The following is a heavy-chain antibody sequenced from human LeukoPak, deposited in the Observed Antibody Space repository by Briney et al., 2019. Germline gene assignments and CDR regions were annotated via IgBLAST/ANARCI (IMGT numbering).Heavy chain of an antibody. V-gene: IGHV5-51*01. Sequence: IIYPGDSDTRYSPSFQGQVTISADKSINTAYLQWSSLKASDTAMYYCASLSYYNSWSGFDYWGQGTQVTVSS. J-gene: IGHJ4*02. CDR2: IYPGDSDT. D-gene: IGHD3-3*01. CDR3: ASLSYYNSWSGFDY.